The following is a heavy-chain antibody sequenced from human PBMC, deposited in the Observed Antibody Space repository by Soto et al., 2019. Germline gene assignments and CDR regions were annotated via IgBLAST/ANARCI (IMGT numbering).Heavy chain of an antibody. J-gene: IGHJ4*02. CDR1: GFTFSSYG. Sequence: PGGSMRLSCAASGFTFSSYGMHWVRQAPGKGMEWVAVIWYDGSNNYYADSVKGRFTISRDNSKNTLYLQMNSLRAEDTDVYYCARRYCSSTSCQSPFDYWGQGTLVTVSS. D-gene: IGHD2-2*01. CDR3: ARRYCSSTSCQSPFDY. CDR2: IWYDGSNN. V-gene: IGHV3-33*01.